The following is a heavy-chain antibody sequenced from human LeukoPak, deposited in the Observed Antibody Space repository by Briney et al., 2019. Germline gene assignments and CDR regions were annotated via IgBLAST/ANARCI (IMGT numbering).Heavy chain of an antibody. Sequence: GASVKVSCKASGYTFTSYDINWVRQATGQGLEWMGWMNPNSGNTGYAQKFQGRVTITRNTSISTAYMELSSLRSEDTAVYYCARGPRGYYDYVWGSYRPDAFDIWGQGTMVTVSS. D-gene: IGHD3-16*02. CDR2: MNPNSGNT. J-gene: IGHJ3*02. V-gene: IGHV1-8*03. CDR3: ARGPRGYYDYVWGSYRPDAFDI. CDR1: GYTFTSYD.